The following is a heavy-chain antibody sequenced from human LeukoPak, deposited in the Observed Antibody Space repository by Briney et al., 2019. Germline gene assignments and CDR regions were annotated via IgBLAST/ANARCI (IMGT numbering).Heavy chain of an antibody. J-gene: IGHJ4*02. Sequence: SQTLSLTCTVSGGSISSGGYYWSWIRQHPGKGLEWIGYIYYSGDTYYNPSLKSRVTISIDTSKKQFSLKLSSVTAADTAVYYCARAPRHTNSWYYFDYWGQGTLVSVSS. D-gene: IGHD2-2*01. CDR3: ARAPRHTNSWYYFDY. V-gene: IGHV4-31*03. CDR2: IYYSGDT. CDR1: GGSISSGGYY.